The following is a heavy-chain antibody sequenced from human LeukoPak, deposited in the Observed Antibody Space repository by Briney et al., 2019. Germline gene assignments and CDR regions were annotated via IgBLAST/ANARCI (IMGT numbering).Heavy chain of an antibody. CDR1: GFTFDDYA. Sequence: QPGRSLRLSCAPSGFTFDDYAMQSVRQAPGKGLEWVSRISWNSGSIGDADSVKGRFTISRDNAKNSLYVQMNSLRAEDTALYYCAKDNQGSGSYYIGFEYYFDYWGQGTLVTVSS. J-gene: IGHJ4*02. CDR2: ISWNSGSI. V-gene: IGHV3-9*01. D-gene: IGHD3-10*01. CDR3: AKDNQGSGSYYIGFEYYFDY.